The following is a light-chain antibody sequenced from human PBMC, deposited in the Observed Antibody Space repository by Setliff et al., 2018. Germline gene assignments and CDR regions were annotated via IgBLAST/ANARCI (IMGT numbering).Light chain of an antibody. V-gene: IGLV1-44*01. CDR1: SSNIGSNT. CDR3: AVWDDNLNGPV. Sequence: QSVLTQPPSASGTPGQRVTISCSGTSSNIGSNTVNWYQQLPGTAPKLLIYDDNKRPSGIPDRFSGSKSGASATLGITGLQTGDEADYYCAVWDDNLNGPVFGGGTKVTVL. J-gene: IGLJ2*01. CDR2: DDN.